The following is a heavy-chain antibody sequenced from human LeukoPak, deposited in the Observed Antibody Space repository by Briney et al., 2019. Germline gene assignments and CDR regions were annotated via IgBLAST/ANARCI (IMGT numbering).Heavy chain of an antibody. J-gene: IGHJ4*02. CDR2: ISGSGGST. CDR1: GFTFSSYA. Sequence: GGSLRLSCAASGFTFSSYAMSWVRQAPGKGLEWVSAISGSGGSTYYADSVKGRFTISRGNSKNTLYLQMNSLRAEDTAVYYCAKEPQWLVTVYYFDYWGQGTLVTVSS. V-gene: IGHV3-23*01. CDR3: AKEPQWLVTVYYFDY. D-gene: IGHD6-19*01.